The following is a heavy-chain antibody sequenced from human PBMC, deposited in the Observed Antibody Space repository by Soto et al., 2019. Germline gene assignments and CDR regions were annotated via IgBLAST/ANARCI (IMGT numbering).Heavy chain of an antibody. Sequence: QVQLVESGGGVVQPGRSLRLSCAASGFTFSSYGMHWVRQAPGKGLEWVAVISYDGSNKYYADSVKGRFTISRDNSKNTLYLQMNSLRAEDTAVYYCAKLSTVTTIDYWGQGTLVTVSS. CDR1: GFTFSSYG. CDR2: ISYDGSNK. J-gene: IGHJ4*02. CDR3: AKLSTVTTIDY. V-gene: IGHV3-30*18. D-gene: IGHD4-17*01.